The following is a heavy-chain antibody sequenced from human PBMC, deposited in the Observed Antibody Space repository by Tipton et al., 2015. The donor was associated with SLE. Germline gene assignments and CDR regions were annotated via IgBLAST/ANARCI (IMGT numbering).Heavy chain of an antibody. Sequence: SLRLSCAASGFTFSNYWISWVRQAPGKGLEWVANIKQDGSDKYYVDSVKGRFTISRDNAKNSLYLQMNSLRAEDTAVYYCARGLGYWGQGTLVTVSS. D-gene: IGHD3-16*01. CDR2: IKQDGSDK. J-gene: IGHJ4*02. V-gene: IGHV3-7*03. CDR1: GFTFSNYW. CDR3: ARGLGY.